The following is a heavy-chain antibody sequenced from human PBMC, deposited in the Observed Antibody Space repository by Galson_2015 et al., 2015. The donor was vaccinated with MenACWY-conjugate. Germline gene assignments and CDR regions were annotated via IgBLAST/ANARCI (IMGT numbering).Heavy chain of an antibody. CDR1: GFTFNNYA. CDR2: ISASGGST. CDR3: AKGRSQLLWNNYVDF. D-gene: IGHD1-26*01. Sequence: SLRLSCAASGFTFNNYAMNWVRQAPGKGLEWVSGISASGGSTFYIDSVEGRFTISRDNSGNTLNLQMNSLRVEDTAVYYCAKGRSQLLWNNYVDFWGQGTLVTVSS. J-gene: IGHJ4*02. V-gene: IGHV3-23*01.